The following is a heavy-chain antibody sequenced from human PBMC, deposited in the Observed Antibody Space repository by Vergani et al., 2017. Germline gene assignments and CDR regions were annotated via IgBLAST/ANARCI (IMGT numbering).Heavy chain of an antibody. V-gene: IGHV3-48*01. CDR1: GFTFSSYS. D-gene: IGHD1-20*01. Sequence: EVQLVESGGGLVKPGGSLRLSCAASGFTFSSYSMNWVRQAPGKGLEWVSYISSSSSTIYYADSVKGRFTISRDNAKNSLYLQMNSLRAEDTAVYYCARGNWNDFYYYYGMDVWGQXP. CDR3: ARGNWNDFYYYYGMDV. J-gene: IGHJ6*02. CDR2: ISSSSSTI.